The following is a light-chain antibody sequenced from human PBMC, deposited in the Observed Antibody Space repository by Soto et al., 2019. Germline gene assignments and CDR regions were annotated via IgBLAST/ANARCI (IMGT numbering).Light chain of an antibody. V-gene: IGKV3-20*01. CDR1: QSVSSSF. CDR3: QQYGSSPLT. CDR2: GAS. J-gene: IGKJ4*01. Sequence: EIVLTQSPGTLSLSPGERATLSCRASQSVSSSFLAWYQQKPGQAPSLLIDGASSRATSIPDRFSGSGSGTDFSLNISRLAPEDVAVYYCQQYGSSPLTFGGGTKVEIK.